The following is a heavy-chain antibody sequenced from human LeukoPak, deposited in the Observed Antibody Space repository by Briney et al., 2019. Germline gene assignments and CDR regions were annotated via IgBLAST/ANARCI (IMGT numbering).Heavy chain of an antibody. Sequence: GGSLRLSCAAPGFTFDDYAMHWVRQAPGKGLEWVSLISWGGGSTYYADSVKGRFTISRDNSKNSLYLHMNSLRAEDTALYYCAKDRSGNSYGHFDYWGQGTLVTVSS. CDR2: ISWGGGST. V-gene: IGHV3-43D*04. D-gene: IGHD3-10*01. CDR1: GFTFDDYA. J-gene: IGHJ4*02. CDR3: AKDRSGNSYGHFDY.